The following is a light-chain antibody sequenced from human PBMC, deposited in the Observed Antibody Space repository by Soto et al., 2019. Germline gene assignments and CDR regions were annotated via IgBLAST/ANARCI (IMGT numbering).Light chain of an antibody. V-gene: IGLV2-14*01. CDR2: EVT. Sequence: QSVLTQPASVSGSPGQSITISCTGSSSDVVDYNYVSWYQQHPGEAPRLLIHEVTNRPSGVSNRFSGSKSGNMASLTISGLLAEDEADYYCSSFTAINSLVFGGGTKVTVL. J-gene: IGLJ1*01. CDR3: SSFTAINSLV. CDR1: SSDVVDYNY.